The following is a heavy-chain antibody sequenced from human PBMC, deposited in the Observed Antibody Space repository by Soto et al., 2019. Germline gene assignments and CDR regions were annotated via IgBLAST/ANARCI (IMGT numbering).Heavy chain of an antibody. CDR2: IYHSGST. D-gene: IGHD3-3*01. Sequence: KAXETLSLTCSVSGCSISSSNWWSWVRQPPVKGLEWIGEIYHSGSTNYNPSLKSRVTISVDKSKNQFSLKLSSVTAADTAVYYCARDRRITIFGVVIITPKAPSYYYGMDVWGQGTTVTVS. CDR1: GCSISSSNW. CDR3: ARDRRITIFGVVIITPKAPSYYYGMDV. J-gene: IGHJ6*02. V-gene: IGHV4-4*02.